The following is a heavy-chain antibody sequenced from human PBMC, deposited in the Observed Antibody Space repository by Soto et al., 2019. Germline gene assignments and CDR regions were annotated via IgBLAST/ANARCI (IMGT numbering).Heavy chain of an antibody. V-gene: IGHV1-69*06. J-gene: IGHJ6*02. CDR3: AVSVEPYSRSSDSYYYYGMDV. D-gene: IGHD6-6*01. Sequence: QVQLVQSGAEVKKPGSSVKVSCKASGGTFSSYAISWVRQAPGQGLEWMGGIIPIFGTANYAQQFQGRVTITADKSASRASMELSSMRSEDTAVYYCAVSVEPYSRSSDSYYYYGMDVWGQGTTVTVSS. CDR1: GGTFSSYA. CDR2: IIPIFGTA.